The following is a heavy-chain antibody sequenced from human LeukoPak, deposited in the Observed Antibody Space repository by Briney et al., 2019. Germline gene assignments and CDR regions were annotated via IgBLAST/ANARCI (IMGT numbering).Heavy chain of an antibody. Sequence: PSETLSLTCTVSGGSISSSYWTWIRQPPGQGLECIGYIYYSGNTNYNPSLKSRVTISVDTSKNQFSLKPTSVTTADTAVYYCARGPGSSHGDYAYYFDYWGQGTLVTVSS. CDR1: GGSISSSY. D-gene: IGHD4-17*01. J-gene: IGHJ4*02. CDR3: ARGPGSSHGDYAYYFDY. CDR2: IYYSGNT. V-gene: IGHV4-59*01.